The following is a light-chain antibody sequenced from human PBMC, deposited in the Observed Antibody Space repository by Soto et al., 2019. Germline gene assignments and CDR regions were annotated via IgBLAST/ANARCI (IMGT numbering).Light chain of an antibody. Sequence: DIQMTQSPSTLSASVGDRVTITCRASQSINNWLAWYQQKPGKAPKFLIYDASTLESGVPSRFSGSGSGTEFTLTISSLQPEDFATYYCQQYDSFSVTFGQGTKVDIK. CDR1: QSINNW. CDR3: QQYDSFSVT. J-gene: IGKJ1*01. CDR2: DAS. V-gene: IGKV1-5*01.